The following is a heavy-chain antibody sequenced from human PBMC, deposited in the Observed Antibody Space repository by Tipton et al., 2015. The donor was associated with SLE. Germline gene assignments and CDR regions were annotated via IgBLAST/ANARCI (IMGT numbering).Heavy chain of an antibody. V-gene: IGHV3-23*01. J-gene: IGHJ6*02. CDR2: ISVSGSNT. Sequence: SLRLSCAGSGFMLRNYAMSWVRQAPGKGLEWVSIISVSGSNTFYADSVKGHFTISKDNSKNTLYLQMNSLRAEDTAVYFCAKFFSSSSDFWTYGLVVGGRGTTVTVSS. CDR1: GFMLRNYA. CDR3: AKFFSSSSDFWTYGLVV. D-gene: IGHD3-3*01.